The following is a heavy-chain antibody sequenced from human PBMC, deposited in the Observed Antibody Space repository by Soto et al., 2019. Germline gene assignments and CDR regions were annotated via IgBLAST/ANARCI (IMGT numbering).Heavy chain of an antibody. D-gene: IGHD3-9*01. Sequence: TSETLSLTCTVSGGSISSYYWSWIRQPPGKGLEWIGYIYYSGSTNYNPSLKSRVTISVDTSKNQFSLKLSSVTAADTAVYYCASFLVDDILTGSAPYYYLDVWGKGTTVTVSS. V-gene: IGHV4-59*01. CDR2: IYYSGST. CDR3: ASFLVDDILTGSAPYYYLDV. CDR1: GGSISSYY. J-gene: IGHJ6*03.